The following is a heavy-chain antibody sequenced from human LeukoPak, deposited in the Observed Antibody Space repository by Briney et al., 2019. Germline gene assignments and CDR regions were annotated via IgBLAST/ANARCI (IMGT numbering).Heavy chain of an antibody. CDR1: RFTFRNYA. D-gene: IGHD6-19*01. CDR3: AKTHGKGQWLGRRHFDY. Sequence: GGSLRLSCGASRFTFRNYAMTWVRQAPGKGLEWVSSIEGDGRGTYYADSVRGRFIVSRDNSKNTLYLQMNSLRAEDTAVYYCAKTHGKGQWLGRRHFDYWGQGTLVTVSS. V-gene: IGHV3-23*01. J-gene: IGHJ4*02. CDR2: IEGDGRGT.